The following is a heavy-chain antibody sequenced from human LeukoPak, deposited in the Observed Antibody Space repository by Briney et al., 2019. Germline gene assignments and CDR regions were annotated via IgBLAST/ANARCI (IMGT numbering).Heavy chain of an antibody. J-gene: IGHJ6*03. CDR1: GSRFTSYW. CDR2: IYPGDSDT. CDR3: ARQGWSSTAYYHIDV. V-gene: IGHV5-51*01. Sequence: GESLKISCEASGSRFTSYWISWVRQMPGKGLEWMGIIYPGDSDTRYSPSFEGQVTISADKSITTAYLQWTSVKASDTAMYYCARQGWSSTAYYHIDVWGKGTTVTVSS. D-gene: IGHD2-2*01.